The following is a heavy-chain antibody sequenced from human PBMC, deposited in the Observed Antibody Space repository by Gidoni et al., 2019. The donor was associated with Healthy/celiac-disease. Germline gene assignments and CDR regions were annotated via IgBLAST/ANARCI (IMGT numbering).Heavy chain of an antibody. D-gene: IGHD4-17*01. CDR2: ISCSGGST. Sequence: EVQLLESVGGLVQPGGSLRLSCAASGFPFSIYAMGWVRQATGKGLEWVSAISCSGGSTYYADSVKGRFTISRDNSKNTLYLQMNSLRAEDTAVYYCAKVRRWDDYGDYYFDYWGQGTLVTVSS. CDR1: GFPFSIYA. V-gene: IGHV3-23*01. J-gene: IGHJ4*02. CDR3: AKVRRWDDYGDYYFDY.